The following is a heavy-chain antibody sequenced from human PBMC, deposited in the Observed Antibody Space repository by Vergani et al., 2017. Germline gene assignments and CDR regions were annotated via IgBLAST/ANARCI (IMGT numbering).Heavy chain of an antibody. V-gene: IGHV1-69*02. CDR3: ASGPTHRDGYNDDY. CDR1: GGTFSSYT. CDR2: IIPILGIA. J-gene: IGHJ4*02. Sequence: QVQLVQSGAEVKKPGSSVKVSCKASGGTFSSYTISWVRQAPGQGLEWMGRIIPILGIANYAQKFQGRVTLTADKSTSTAYMELSSLRSEDTAVYYCASGPTHRDGYNDDYWGQGTLVTVSS. D-gene: IGHD5-24*01.